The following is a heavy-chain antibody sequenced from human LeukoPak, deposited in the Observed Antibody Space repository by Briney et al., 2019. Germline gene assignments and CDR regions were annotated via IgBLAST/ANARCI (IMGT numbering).Heavy chain of an antibody. CDR2: IYYSGST. CDR3: ARDDRSYRGIDY. V-gene: IGHV4-59*01. J-gene: IGHJ4*02. D-gene: IGHD1-26*01. CDR1: GGSLSSYY. Sequence: SETLSLTCTVSGGSLSSYYWSWIRQPPGKGLEWIAYIYYSGSTNYNTSLKSRVTIAVDTSKNQFSLKLSSVTAADTAVYYCARDDRSYRGIDYWGQGTPVTVSS.